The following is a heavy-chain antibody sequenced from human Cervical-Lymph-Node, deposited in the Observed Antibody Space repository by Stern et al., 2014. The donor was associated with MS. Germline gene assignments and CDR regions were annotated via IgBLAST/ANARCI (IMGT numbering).Heavy chain of an antibody. Sequence: QVQLVQSGAEVRKPGTSVRLSCKSSGSTFINYYIHWVRQAPGQGLEWMGMSDPTGDSTSYAQSFRGRVTLTRDTSTSTVYMELSSLRSEDTALYYCARALGGDWTYWYLDLWGRGTLVTVSS. J-gene: IGHJ2*01. CDR2: SDPTGDST. CDR1: GSTFINYY. D-gene: IGHD2-21*02. V-gene: IGHV1-46*01. CDR3: ARALGGDWTYWYLDL.